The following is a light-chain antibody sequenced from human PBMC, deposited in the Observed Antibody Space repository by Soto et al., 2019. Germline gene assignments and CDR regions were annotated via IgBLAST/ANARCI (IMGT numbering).Light chain of an antibody. CDR2: DVS. CDR1: SSDVGGYNY. V-gene: IGLV2-14*03. Sequence: QSALTQPASVSGSPGQSITISCSGASSDVGGYNYVSWYQQHPDKAPKLMIYDVSRRPSGVSDRFSGSKSGSTASLTISGLQAEDEADYYCSSYSSTTHVLFSGGTKLTVL. J-gene: IGLJ2*01. CDR3: SSYSSTTHVL.